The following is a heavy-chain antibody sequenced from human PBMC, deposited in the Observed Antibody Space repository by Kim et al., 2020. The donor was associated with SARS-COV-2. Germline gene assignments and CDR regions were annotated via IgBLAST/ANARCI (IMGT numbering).Heavy chain of an antibody. CDR3: ARLEWQLLVPGTRNYSYYMDV. CDR1: GFTFNLYA. V-gene: IGHV3-21*01. D-gene: IGHD6-13*01. CDR2: ISSDSSYI. J-gene: IGHJ6*03. Sequence: GGSLRLSCAASGFTFNLYAMNWVRQAPGKGLEWVSYISSDSSYIYYAESVKGRFTISRDNAKNSLYLQMNSLTAEDTAMYYCARLEWQLLVPGTRNYSYYMDVWGKGTTVTVSS.